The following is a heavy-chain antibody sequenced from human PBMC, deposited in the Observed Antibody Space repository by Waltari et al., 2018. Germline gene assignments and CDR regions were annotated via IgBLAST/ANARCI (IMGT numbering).Heavy chain of an antibody. V-gene: IGHV5-51*03. CDR1: GYSFTSYW. CDR3: AAGSRRIRFDY. D-gene: IGHD1-26*01. J-gene: IGHJ4*02. CDR2: IYPGDADT. Sequence: EVQLVQSGAEVKKPGASLKISCKSSGYSFTSYWIGWGRQMPGKGLEWMGIIYPGDADTRYSPSFQGQVTISADKSISTAYLQWSSLKASDTAMYCGAAGSRRIRFDYWGQGTLVTVSS.